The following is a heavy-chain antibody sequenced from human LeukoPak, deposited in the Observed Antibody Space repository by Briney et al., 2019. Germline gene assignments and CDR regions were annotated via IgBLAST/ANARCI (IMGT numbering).Heavy chain of an antibody. CDR1: GGTFSSYA. V-gene: IGHV1-18*01. CDR2: ISAYNGNT. J-gene: IGHJ4*02. Sequence: GASVKVSCKASGGTFSSYAISWVRQAPGQGLEWMGWISAYNGNTNYAQKLQGRVTMTTDTSTSTAYMELRSLRSDDTAVYYCGLTELPVGYWGQGTLVTVSS. D-gene: IGHD4-23*01. CDR3: GLTELPVGY.